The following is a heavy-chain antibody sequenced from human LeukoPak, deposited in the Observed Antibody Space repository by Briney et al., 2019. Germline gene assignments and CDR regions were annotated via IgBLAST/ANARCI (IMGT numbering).Heavy chain of an antibody. CDR2: VYHSGST. CDR1: GYSISSGYY. J-gene: IGHJ5*02. D-gene: IGHD2-15*01. V-gene: IGHV4-38-2*02. Sequence: SETLSLTCTVSGYSISSGYYWGWIRQPPGKGLEWIGSVYHSGSTYYNPSLKSRVTISVDTSKNQFSLKLSSVTAADTAVYYCASSPPYCSGGSCYDPWGQGTLVTVSS. CDR3: ASSPPYCSGGSCYDP.